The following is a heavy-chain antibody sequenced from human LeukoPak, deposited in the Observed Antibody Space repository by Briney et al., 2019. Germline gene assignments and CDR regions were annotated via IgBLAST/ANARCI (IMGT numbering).Heavy chain of an antibody. CDR1: GFSLTTSGVT. V-gene: IGHV2-5*02. CDR3: AHRDRHAFDI. J-gene: IGHJ3*02. CDR2: IYWDDDK. Sequence: SGPTLVNPTQTLTLTCTFSGFSLTTSGVTVGWIRQPPGKALEWLALIYWDDDKLYSPSLKSRLTITKDTSKNQVVLTVANVDPVDTATYYCAHRDRHAFDIWGQGTMVTVSS. D-gene: IGHD1-14*01.